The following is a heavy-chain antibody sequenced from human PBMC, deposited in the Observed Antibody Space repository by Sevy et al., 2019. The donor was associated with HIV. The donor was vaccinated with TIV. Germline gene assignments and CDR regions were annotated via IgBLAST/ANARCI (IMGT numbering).Heavy chain of an antibody. CDR2: IIPNSGGT. D-gene: IGHD5-12*01. J-gene: IGHJ4*02. V-gene: IGHV1-2*02. Sequence: ASVKVSCKASGYTFTGYYMHWVRQAPGQWLEWMGWIIPNSGGTNYAQKFQGRVTMTRDTSISTAYMELSRLRSDDTAVYYCVRDKWLRFSQGSDYWGQGTLVTVSS. CDR3: VRDKWLRFSQGSDY. CDR1: GYTFTGYY.